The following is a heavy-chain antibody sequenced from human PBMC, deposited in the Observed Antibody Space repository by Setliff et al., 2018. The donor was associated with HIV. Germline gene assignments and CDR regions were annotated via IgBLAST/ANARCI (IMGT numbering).Heavy chain of an antibody. D-gene: IGHD3-3*01. CDR3: ARDLRDGFSEWLSTYYHGMDV. J-gene: IGHJ6*02. Sequence: GASVKVSCKASGYIFSAYYIYWVRQAPGQGLEWMGWINPNNGGTNSAQKFQGRVTMTRDTSISTVYMELSRLTSDDTAVYFCARDLRDGFSEWLSTYYHGMDVWGQGTTVTVSS. CDR2: INPNNGGT. CDR1: GYIFSAYY. V-gene: IGHV1-2*02.